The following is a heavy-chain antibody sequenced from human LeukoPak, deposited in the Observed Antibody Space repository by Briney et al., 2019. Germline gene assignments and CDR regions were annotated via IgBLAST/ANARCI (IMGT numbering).Heavy chain of an antibody. CDR2: ISYSGSS. CDR3: ARMGATASFFQH. J-gene: IGHJ1*01. V-gene: IGHV4-59*02. Sequence: SETLSLTCTVSGGSVSSDYWSWIRQPPGKGLEWIGWISYSGSSNYSPSLKSRVTLSVDTSKNQFSLKLSSVTAADTAVYYCARMGATASFFQHWGQGTLVTVSS. D-gene: IGHD1-26*01. CDR1: GGSVSSDY.